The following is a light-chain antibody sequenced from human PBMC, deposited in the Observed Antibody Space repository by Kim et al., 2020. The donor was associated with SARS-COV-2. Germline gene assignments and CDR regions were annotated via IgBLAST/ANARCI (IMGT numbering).Light chain of an antibody. V-gene: IGLV1-51*01. CDR3: GTWHSGLRVVL. CDR1: TSAIGNNY. CDR2: AAG. Sequence: GQSTSLARSEATSAIGNNYASWYPQRPGTAPKPLIYAAGKRPSGIPDRFSASKAGTTATLPIAGVQTGDEADYHCGTWHSGLRVVLFGGGTQLTVL. J-gene: IGLJ2*01.